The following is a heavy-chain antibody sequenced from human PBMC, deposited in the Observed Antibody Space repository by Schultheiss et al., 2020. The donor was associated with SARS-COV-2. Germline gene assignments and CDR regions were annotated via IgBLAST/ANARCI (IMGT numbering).Heavy chain of an antibody. J-gene: IGHJ5*02. Sequence: SQTLSLTCAVYGGSFSGYYWNWIRQPPGKGLEWIGEINHSGSTNYNPSLKSLVTISVDTSKNQFSLKLSSVTAADTAVYYCARGVITIFGVRWFDPWGQGTLVTVSS. CDR1: GGSFSGYY. V-gene: IGHV4-34*09. CDR2: INHSGST. D-gene: IGHD3-3*01. CDR3: ARGVITIFGVRWFDP.